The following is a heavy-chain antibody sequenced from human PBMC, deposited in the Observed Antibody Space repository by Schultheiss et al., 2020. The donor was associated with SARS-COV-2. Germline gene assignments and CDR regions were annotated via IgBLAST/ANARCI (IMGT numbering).Heavy chain of an antibody. CDR1: GFTFSSYA. V-gene: IGHV3-7*03. CDR3: ARGAAAGPIDY. CDR2: IKQDGSEK. J-gene: IGHJ4*02. Sequence: GGSLRLSSAASGFTFSSYAMHWVRQAPGKGLEWVANIKQDGSEKYYVDSVKGRFTISRDNAKNSLYLQMNSLRAEDTAVYYCARGAAAGPIDYWGQGTLVTVSS. D-gene: IGHD6-13*01.